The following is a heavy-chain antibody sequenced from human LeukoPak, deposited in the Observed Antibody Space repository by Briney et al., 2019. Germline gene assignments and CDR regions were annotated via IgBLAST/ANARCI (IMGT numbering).Heavy chain of an antibody. Sequence: ASVKVSCKASGYTFTGYYMHWVRQAPGQGLEWMGWINPNSGDTNYAQKFQGRVTMARDTSISTANMELSRLRSDDTAVYYCARRRRYCSGVTCYDWFDPWGQGTLVTVSS. CDR3: ARRRRYCSGVTCYDWFDP. CDR1: GYTFTGYY. J-gene: IGHJ5*02. V-gene: IGHV1-2*02. D-gene: IGHD2-15*01. CDR2: INPNSGDT.